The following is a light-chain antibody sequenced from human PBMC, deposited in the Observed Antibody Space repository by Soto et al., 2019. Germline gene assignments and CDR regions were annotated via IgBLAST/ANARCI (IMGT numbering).Light chain of an antibody. V-gene: IGLV1-44*01. CDR3: AAWDDSLSGFV. Sequence: QAVVTQPPSASGTPGQRVTISCSGSFSNLGSNNVNWYQQLPGTAPKLLIYANNQRPSGVPDRFSGSKSGTSASLAISGLQSEDEADYYCAAWDDSLSGFVFGTGTKLTVL. CDR1: FSNLGSNN. J-gene: IGLJ1*01. CDR2: ANN.